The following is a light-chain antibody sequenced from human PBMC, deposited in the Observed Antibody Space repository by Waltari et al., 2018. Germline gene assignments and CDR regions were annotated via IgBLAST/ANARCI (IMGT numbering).Light chain of an antibody. Sequence: QSVLTQPPSASGTPGQMVTISCSGSSSNIGSNYVYWYQQLPGTAPKLLIYRNKQRPPGVPDRCSGSKSGTSASLAISGLRSEDEADYYCAAWDDSLSGWVFGGGTKLTVL. V-gene: IGLV1-47*01. J-gene: IGLJ3*02. CDR1: SSNIGSNY. CDR2: RNK. CDR3: AAWDDSLSGWV.